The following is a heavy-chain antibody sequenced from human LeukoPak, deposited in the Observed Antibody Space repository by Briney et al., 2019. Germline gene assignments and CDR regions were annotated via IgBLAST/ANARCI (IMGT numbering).Heavy chain of an antibody. J-gene: IGHJ4*02. V-gene: IGHV3-11*01. CDR2: ISSSGSTI. Sequence: GGSLRLSCAASGFTFSDYYMSWIRQAPGKGLEWVSYISSSGSTIYYADSVKGRFTISRDNAKNSLYLQMNSLRAEDTAVYYCARKLSSSSYAPSDYWGQGTLVTVSS. D-gene: IGHD6-6*01. CDR1: GFTFSDYY. CDR3: ARKLSSSSYAPSDY.